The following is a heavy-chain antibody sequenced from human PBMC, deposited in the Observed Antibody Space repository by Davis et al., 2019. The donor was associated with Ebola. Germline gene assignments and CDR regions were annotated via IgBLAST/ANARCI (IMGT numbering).Heavy chain of an antibody. CDR3: ARTTGLDY. V-gene: IGHV3-30-3*01. D-gene: IGHD3-9*01. Sequence: GGSLRLSCAASGFTFSSYTMHWVRQAPGKGLEWVAVISYDGSNKYYADSVKGRFTISRDNSKNTLYLQMNSLRAEDTAVYYCARTTGLDYWGQGTLVTVSS. CDR1: GFTFSSYT. J-gene: IGHJ4*02. CDR2: ISYDGSNK.